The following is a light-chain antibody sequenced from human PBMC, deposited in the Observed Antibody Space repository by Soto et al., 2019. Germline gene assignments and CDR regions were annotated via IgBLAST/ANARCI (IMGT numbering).Light chain of an antibody. J-gene: IGLJ1*01. V-gene: IGLV2-23*01. CDR3: CSYAGSNYV. CDR2: EGS. CDR1: SSDVGSYNL. Sequence: QSALTQPASVSGSPGQSITISCTGTSSDVGSYNLVSWYQQHPGKAPKLMIYEGSKRPSGVSNRFSGSKSGNTASLTISGLQAEDEADYYCCSYAGSNYVFGTGTKVPS.